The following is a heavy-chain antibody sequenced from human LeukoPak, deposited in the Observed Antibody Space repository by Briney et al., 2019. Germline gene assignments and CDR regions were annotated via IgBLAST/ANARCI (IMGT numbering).Heavy chain of an antibody. CDR3: ARDTGGGYSCYDC. J-gene: IGHJ4*02. Sequence: SGGSLRLSCAASGFTFSSYWMTWIRQAPGKGLEWVANIKQDGSEKYYVDSVKGRFTISRENAKNSLYLQMNSLRAEDTAVYYCARDTGGGYSCYDCWGQGTLVTVSS. CDR2: IKQDGSEK. CDR1: GFTFSSYW. V-gene: IGHV3-7*01. D-gene: IGHD5-18*01.